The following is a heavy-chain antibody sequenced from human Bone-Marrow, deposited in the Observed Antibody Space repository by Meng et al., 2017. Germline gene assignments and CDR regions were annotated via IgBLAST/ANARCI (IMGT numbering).Heavy chain of an antibody. D-gene: IGHD3-16*01. CDR3: AKARLWGDNWFDP. CDR1: GGSFSGYY. CDR2: INHSGST. V-gene: IGHV4-34*01. J-gene: IGHJ5*02. Sequence: QGQLQQWGAGLLKPSETLSLTCAVYGGSFSGYYWSWIRQPPGKGLEWIGEINHSGSTNYNPSLKSRVTISVDTSKNQFSLKLSSVTAADTAVYYCAKARLWGDNWFDPWGQGTLVTVS.